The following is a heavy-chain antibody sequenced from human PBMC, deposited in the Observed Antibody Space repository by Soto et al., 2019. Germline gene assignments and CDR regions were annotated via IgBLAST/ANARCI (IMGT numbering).Heavy chain of an antibody. J-gene: IGHJ3*02. CDR2: IYSGGST. CDR3: ARNDYGDYRDAFDI. Sequence: GGSLRLSCAASGFTVSSNYMSWVRQAPGKGLEWVSVIYSGGSTYYADSVKGRFTISRDNSKNTLYLQMNSLRAEDTAVYYCARNDYGDYRDAFDIWGQGTMVTVSS. CDR1: GFTVSSNY. D-gene: IGHD4-17*01. V-gene: IGHV3-53*01.